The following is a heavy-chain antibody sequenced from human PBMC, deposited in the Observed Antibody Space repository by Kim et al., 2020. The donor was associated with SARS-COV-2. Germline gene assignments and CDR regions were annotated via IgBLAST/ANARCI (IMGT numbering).Heavy chain of an antibody. CDR3: ARDPYYDDTSGYYFGAFDI. Sequence: GRFSISRDNAKNSLFLQMISLRAEDTAVYYCARDPYYDDTSGYYFGAFDIWGQGTMVTVSS. J-gene: IGHJ3*02. V-gene: IGHV3-48*03. D-gene: IGHD3-22*01.